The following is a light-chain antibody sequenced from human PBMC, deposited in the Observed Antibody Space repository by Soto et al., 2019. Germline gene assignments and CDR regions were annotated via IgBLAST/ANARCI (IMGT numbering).Light chain of an antibody. J-gene: IGLJ1*01. CDR1: SGSVSTSYY. CDR2: STN. V-gene: IGLV8-61*02. CDR3: VLYMGSGIPDV. Sequence: QTVVTQEPSFSVSPGGTVTLTCGLSSGSVSTSYYPSWYQQTPGQAPRTLIYSTNTRSSGVHDCFSGSILGNKADLTITGDQADDESDDYCVLYMGSGIPDVFGTGTKVTVL.